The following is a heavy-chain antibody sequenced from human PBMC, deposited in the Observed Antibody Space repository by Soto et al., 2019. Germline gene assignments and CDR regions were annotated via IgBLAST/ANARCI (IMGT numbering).Heavy chain of an antibody. CDR1: GYTFTGYY. J-gene: IGHJ6*03. Sequence: GASVKVSCKASGYTFTGYYMHWVRQAPGQGLEWMGWINPNSGGTNYAQKFQGWVTMTRGTSISTAYMELSRLRSDDTAVYYCARDLADFSSSSRHYYYYMDVRGKGTTVSVSS. CDR2: INPNSGGT. CDR3: ARDLADFSSSSRHYYYYMDV. V-gene: IGHV1-2*04. D-gene: IGHD6-6*01.